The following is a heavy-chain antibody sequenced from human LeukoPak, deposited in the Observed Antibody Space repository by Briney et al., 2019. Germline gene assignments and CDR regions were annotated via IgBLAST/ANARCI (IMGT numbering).Heavy chain of an antibody. CDR2: ISGSGGAT. V-gene: IGHV3-23*01. D-gene: IGHD2-8*01. CDR3: AKRLTETNYKGMDV. J-gene: IGHJ6*02. CDR1: GFTFSNYG. Sequence: GGSLRLSCAASGFTFSNYGMHWVRQAPGKGLEWVAGISGSGGATDYADFAKGRFTIFRDNSKNTLYLQMNTLSAEDTAIYYCAKRLTETNYKGMDVWGQGTTVTVSS.